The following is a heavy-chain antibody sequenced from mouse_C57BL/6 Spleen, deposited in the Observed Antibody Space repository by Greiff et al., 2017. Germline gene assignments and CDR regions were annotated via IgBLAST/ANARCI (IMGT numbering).Heavy chain of an antibody. V-gene: IGHV5-16*01. J-gene: IGHJ3*01. CDR2: INYDGSST. CDR1: GFTFSDYY. CDR3: ARGSYDYDGAGFAY. Sequence: EVHLVESEGGLVQPGSSMKLSCTASGFTFSDYYMAWVRQVPEKGLEWVANINYDGSSTYYLDSLKSRFIISRDNAKNILYLQMSSLKSEDTATYYCARGSYDYDGAGFAYWGQGTLVTVSA. D-gene: IGHD2-4*01.